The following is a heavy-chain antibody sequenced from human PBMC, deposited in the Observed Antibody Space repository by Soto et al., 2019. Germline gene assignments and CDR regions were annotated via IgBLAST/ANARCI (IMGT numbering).Heavy chain of an antibody. J-gene: IGHJ4*02. D-gene: IGHD3-22*01. Sequence: GGSLRLSCAASGFTFISYWMNWVRQAPGEGLVWVSRINSDGSNRNYAGSVKGRFTISRDNAKNTLYLQMNSLRADDTAVYFCVRGGEYYDSNTYPNLLPDYWGQGTPVTVSS. CDR2: INSDGSNR. CDR1: GFTFISYW. V-gene: IGHV3-74*01. CDR3: VRGGEYYDSNTYPNLLPDY.